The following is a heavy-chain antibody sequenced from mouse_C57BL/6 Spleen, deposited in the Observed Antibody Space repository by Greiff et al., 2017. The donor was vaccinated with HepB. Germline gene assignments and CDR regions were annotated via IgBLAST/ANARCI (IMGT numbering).Heavy chain of an antibody. CDR3: AKGGHYYGSDY. Sequence: VQLQQSGAELVRPGTSVKLSCKASGYTFTSYWMHWVKQRPGQGLEWIGVIDPSDSYTNYNQKFKGKATLTVATPSSTAYMQLSSLTSEDSAVYYCAKGGHYYGSDYWGQGTTLTVSS. CDR1: GYTFTSYW. D-gene: IGHD1-1*01. CDR2: IDPSDSYT. V-gene: IGHV1-59*01. J-gene: IGHJ2*01.